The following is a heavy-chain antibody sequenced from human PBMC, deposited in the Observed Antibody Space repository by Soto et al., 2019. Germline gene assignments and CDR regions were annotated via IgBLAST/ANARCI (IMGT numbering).Heavy chain of an antibody. CDR1: GGAVSSDRW. CDR3: AAPWLAGYGAFDP. V-gene: IGHV4-4*02. J-gene: IGHJ5*02. D-gene: IGHD6-19*01. CDR2: IHSYGST. Sequence: QVQLQESGPGLVKPSGTLSLPCAVSGGAVSSDRWWTWVRQAPGKGLEWIGEIHSYGSTNYNPSLKSRVIIFVDKVKNQVSVTLTSVPAADTAVYFCAAPWLAGYGAFDPWGQGTLVTASS.